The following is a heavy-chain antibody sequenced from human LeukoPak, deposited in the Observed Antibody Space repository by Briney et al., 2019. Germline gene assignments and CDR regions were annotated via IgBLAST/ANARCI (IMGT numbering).Heavy chain of an antibody. Sequence: GGSLRLSCAASGFTFSSYGMHWVRQAPGKGLEWVAVIWYDGDNKYYADSVKGRFTISRDNSKNTLYLQVNSLRAEDTAVYYCARDLEDSSPFGAFDMWGQGTMVTVSS. CDR3: ARDLEDSSPFGAFDM. CDR2: IWYDGDNK. V-gene: IGHV3-33*01. CDR1: GFTFSSYG. J-gene: IGHJ3*02. D-gene: IGHD3-22*01.